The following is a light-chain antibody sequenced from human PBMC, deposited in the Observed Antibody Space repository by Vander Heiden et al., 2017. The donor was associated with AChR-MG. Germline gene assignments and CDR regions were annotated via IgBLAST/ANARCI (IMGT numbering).Light chain of an antibody. Sequence: EVVLTQSPGTLSLSAGERVTLSCRASHSVTSDYLAWYQQKPGQAPRLLIYAASTRATGIPDRFSGSGSGTDFTLTISSLQPEDSAVYYCQQYGGSPLTFGGGTKVEIK. CDR3: QQYGGSPLT. CDR1: HSVTSDY. J-gene: IGKJ4*01. V-gene: IGKV3-20*01. CDR2: AAS.